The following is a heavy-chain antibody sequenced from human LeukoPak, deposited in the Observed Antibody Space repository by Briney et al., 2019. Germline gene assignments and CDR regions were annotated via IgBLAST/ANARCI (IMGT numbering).Heavy chain of an antibody. Sequence: SETLSLTCTVSGGSISSHYWSWIRQPPGKGLEWIGYIYYSGGTNYNPSLKSRVTISVDTSKNQFSLKLSSVTAADTAVYYCARAALTGVDPWGQGTLVTVSS. D-gene: IGHD7-27*01. CDR2: IYYSGGT. CDR1: GGSISSHY. V-gene: IGHV4-59*11. J-gene: IGHJ5*02. CDR3: ARAALTGVDP.